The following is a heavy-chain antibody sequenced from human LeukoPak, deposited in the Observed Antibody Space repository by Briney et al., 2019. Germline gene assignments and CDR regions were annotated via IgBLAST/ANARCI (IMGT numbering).Heavy chain of an antibody. J-gene: IGHJ5*02. CDR2: IDPNSGGT. D-gene: IGHD3-3*01. Sequence: ASVKVSCKASGYTFTNYYMHWVRQAPGQGLEWMGWIDPNSGGTYYAQKFQGRVTMTRDTSISTAYMELSRLRSDDTAVYYCARAGYYDFWSGYYIWFDPWGQGTLVTVSS. V-gene: IGHV1-2*02. CDR3: ARAGYYDFWSGYYIWFDP. CDR1: GYTFTNYY.